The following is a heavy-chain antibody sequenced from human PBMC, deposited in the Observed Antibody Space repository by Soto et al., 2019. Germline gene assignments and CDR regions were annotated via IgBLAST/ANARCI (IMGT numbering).Heavy chain of an antibody. D-gene: IGHD6-13*01. CDR3: AGSIAAARIADYGMDV. CDR2: IDPSDSYT. V-gene: IGHV5-10-1*01. CDR1: GYSFTSYW. Sequence: PGKSLKISCKGSGYSFTSYWISWVRQMPGKGLEWMGRIDPSDSYTNYSPSFQGHVTISADKSISTAYLQWSSLKASDTAMYYCAGSIAAARIADYGMDVWGQGTTVTVSS. J-gene: IGHJ6*02.